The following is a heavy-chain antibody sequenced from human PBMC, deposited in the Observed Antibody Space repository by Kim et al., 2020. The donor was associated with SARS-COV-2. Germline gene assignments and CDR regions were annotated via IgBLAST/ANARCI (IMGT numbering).Heavy chain of an antibody. CDR1: GFTFSSYG. J-gene: IGHJ6*02. V-gene: IGHV3-33*01. CDR3: ARANYDFWSGYYFEGPYGMDV. D-gene: IGHD3-3*01. Sequence: GGSLRLSCAASGFTFSSYGRHWVRQAPGKGLEWVAVIWYDGSNKYYADSVKGRFTISRDNSKNTLYLQMNSLRAEDTAVYYCARANYDFWSGYYFEGPYGMDVWGQGTTVTVSS. CDR2: IWYDGSNK.